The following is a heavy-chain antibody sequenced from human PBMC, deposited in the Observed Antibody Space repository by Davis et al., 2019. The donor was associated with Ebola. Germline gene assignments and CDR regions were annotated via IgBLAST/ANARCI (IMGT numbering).Heavy chain of an antibody. Sequence: SGPTLVKPTQTLTLTCTFSGFSLRTSGMGVGWIRQPPGKALEWLALIYWDDDKRYRPSLKSRLTITKDTSKSQVVLTMINMDPVDTATYYCAHRLGRFGEWNFDYWGLGTLVTVSS. J-gene: IGHJ4*02. V-gene: IGHV2-5*02. CDR3: AHRLGRFGEWNFDY. CDR2: IYWDDDK. CDR1: GFSLRTSGMG. D-gene: IGHD3-10*01.